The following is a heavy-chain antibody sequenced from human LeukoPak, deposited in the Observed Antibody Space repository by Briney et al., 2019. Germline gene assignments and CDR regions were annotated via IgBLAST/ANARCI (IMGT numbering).Heavy chain of an antibody. CDR1: VFTFSSYA. Sequence: GGSQRLSCAASVFTFSSYAMSWVRQAPGKGLEWVSGISGSGTSTHYADSVTGRSTISRDNSKNTLYLQMNSLRAEDTAVCYCAKSRVTATFDAFEIWGQGTMVTVSS. D-gene: IGHD2-15*01. CDR3: AKSRVTATFDAFEI. CDR2: ISGSGTST. V-gene: IGHV3-23*01. J-gene: IGHJ3*02.